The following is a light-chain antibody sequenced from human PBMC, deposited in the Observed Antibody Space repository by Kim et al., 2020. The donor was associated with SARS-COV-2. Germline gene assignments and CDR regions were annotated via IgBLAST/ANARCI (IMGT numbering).Light chain of an antibody. J-gene: IGLJ2*01. CDR2: DVS. CDR3: SSYTRSSTLVV. CDR1: SGDVGGYDY. V-gene: IGLV2-14*01. Sequence: QPVLAQPASVSGSPGQSITISCTGTSGDVGGYDYVSWYQLHPGKAPKLMLYDVSKRPSGISDRFSGSKSGNTASLTISALQAEDEANYYCSSYTRSSTLVVFGGGTQLTVL.